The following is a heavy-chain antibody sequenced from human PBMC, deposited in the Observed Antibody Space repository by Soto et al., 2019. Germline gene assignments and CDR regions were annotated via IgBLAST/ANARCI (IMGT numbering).Heavy chain of an antibody. CDR2: ISYDGSNK. D-gene: IGHD3-22*01. V-gene: IGHV3-30*18. Sequence: QVQLVESGGGVVQPGRSLRLSCAASGFTFSSYGMHWVRQAPGKGLEWVAVISYDGSNKYYADSVKGRFTISRDNSKNTLYLQMNSLRAEDTAVYYCAKVWYYDSSGYYFDYWGQGTLVTVSS. CDR1: GFTFSSYG. CDR3: AKVWYYDSSGYYFDY. J-gene: IGHJ4*02.